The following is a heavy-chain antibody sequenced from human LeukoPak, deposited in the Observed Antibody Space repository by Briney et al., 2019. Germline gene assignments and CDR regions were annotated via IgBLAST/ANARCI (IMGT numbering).Heavy chain of an antibody. V-gene: IGHV3-21*01. D-gene: IGHD2-2*01. CDR2: ISSSSSYI. J-gene: IGHJ4*02. CDR1: GFTFSSYS. Sequence: GSLRLSCAASGFTFSSYSMNWVRQAPGKGLEWVSSISSSSSYIYYADSVKGRFTISRDNAKNSLYLQMNSLRAEDTAVYYCARDSVVVPAAIDYWGQGTLVTVSS. CDR3: ARDSVVVPAAIDY.